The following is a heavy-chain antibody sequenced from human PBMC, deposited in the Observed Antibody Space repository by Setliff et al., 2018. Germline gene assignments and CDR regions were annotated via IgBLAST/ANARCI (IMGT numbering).Heavy chain of an antibody. J-gene: IGHJ4*02. Sequence: SETLSLTCTVSGGSISSGGYYWTWIRQSPEKGLEWIGEINHRGSTNYNPSLKSRVTMSVDTSKNQFSLKLNSMTTADTAVYYCARGGTYRYFDYWGQGALVTVSS. CDR1: GGSISSGGYY. CDR3: ARGGTYRYFDY. V-gene: IGHV4-61*08. CDR2: INHRGST.